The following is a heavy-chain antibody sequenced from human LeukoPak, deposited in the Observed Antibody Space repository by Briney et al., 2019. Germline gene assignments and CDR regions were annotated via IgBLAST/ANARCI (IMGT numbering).Heavy chain of an antibody. CDR3: ASEVTGTGDY. V-gene: IGHV3-30*01. Sequence: GRSLRHSCAASGFTFSSYAMHWVRQAPGKGLEWVAVISYDGSNKYYADSVKGRFTFSRDNSKNTLYLQMNSLRAEDTAVYYCASEVTGTGDYWGQGTLVTVSS. J-gene: IGHJ4*02. CDR2: ISYDGSNK. CDR1: GFTFSSYA. D-gene: IGHD1-7*01.